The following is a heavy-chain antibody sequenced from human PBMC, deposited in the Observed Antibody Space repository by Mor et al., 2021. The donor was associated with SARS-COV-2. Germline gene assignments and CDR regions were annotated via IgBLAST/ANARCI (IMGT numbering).Heavy chain of an antibody. CDR3: ARSFRPFLGEAVGSSFDV. D-gene: IGHD2-2*01. CDR2: ISDDENVK. V-gene: IGHV3-30*04. J-gene: IGHJ3*01. Sequence: VRQPPGEGLEWVAVISDDENVKHYTDSVKGRFTISRDNAKRKIYLDMKSLRTDDTAVYYCARSFRPFLGEAVGSSFDVWG.